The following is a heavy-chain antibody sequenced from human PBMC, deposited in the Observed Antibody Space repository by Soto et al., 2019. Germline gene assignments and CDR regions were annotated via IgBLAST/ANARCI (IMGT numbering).Heavy chain of an antibody. Sequence: PSETLSLTCAGYGGSFSGYYWSWIRQPPGKGLEWIGEINHSGSTNYNPSLKSRVTISVDTSKNQFSLKLSSVTAADTAVYYCAILHDNFAYWGQRTLDIGSS. J-gene: IGHJ1*01. CDR1: GGSFSGYY. CDR3: AILHDNFAY. D-gene: IGHD1-20*01. CDR2: INHSGST. V-gene: IGHV4-34*01.